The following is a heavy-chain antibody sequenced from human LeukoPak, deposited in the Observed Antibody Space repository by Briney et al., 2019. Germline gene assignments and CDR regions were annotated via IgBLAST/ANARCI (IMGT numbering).Heavy chain of an antibody. J-gene: IGHJ3*02. CDR1: GGSISSSSYY. CDR3: AGGYYDFWSGSRALNAFDI. V-gene: IGHV4-61*02. Sequence: SETLSLTCTVSGGSISSSSYYWSWIRQPAGKGLEWIGRIYTSGSTNYNPSLKSRVTISVDTSKNQFSLKLSSVTAADTAVYYCAGGYYDFWSGSRALNAFDIWGQGTMVTVSS. CDR2: IYTSGST. D-gene: IGHD3-3*01.